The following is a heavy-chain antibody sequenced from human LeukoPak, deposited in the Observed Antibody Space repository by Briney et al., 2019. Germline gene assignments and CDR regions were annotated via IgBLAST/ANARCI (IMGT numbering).Heavy chain of an antibody. V-gene: IGHV1-69*05. Sequence: ASVKVSCKASGGTFSSYAISWVRQAPGQGLEWMGGIIPIFGTANYAQKFQGRVTITTDESTSTAYMELSSLRAEDTAVYYCAKDLGGPRAFDIWGQGTMVTVSS. CDR2: IIPIFGTA. CDR3: AKDLGGPRAFDI. J-gene: IGHJ3*02. CDR1: GGTFSSYA.